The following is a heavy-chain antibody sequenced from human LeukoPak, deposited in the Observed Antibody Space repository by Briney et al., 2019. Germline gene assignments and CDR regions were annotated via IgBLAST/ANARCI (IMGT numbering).Heavy chain of an antibody. CDR1: GVSISHYY. CDR2: IYYSGTT. CDR3: AREDPQTTVPEGMDV. Sequence: KASETLSLTCTVSGVSISHYYWSWIRQSPGKGLEWIGYIYYSGTTNYNPSLKSRVTISVDTSRNQFSLQLRSVTAADTAVYYCAREDPQTTVPEGMDVWGQGTTVIVSS. J-gene: IGHJ6*02. D-gene: IGHD4-17*01. V-gene: IGHV4-59*01.